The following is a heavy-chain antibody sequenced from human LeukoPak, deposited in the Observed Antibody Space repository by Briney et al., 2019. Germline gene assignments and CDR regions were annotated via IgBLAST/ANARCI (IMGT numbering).Heavy chain of an antibody. CDR2: IKSKADGETI. D-gene: IGHD1-20*01. CDR3: STLTSRGLSDS. Sequence: GGSLRLSCAASGFTFTNAWMNWVRQAPGKGLEWVGRIKSKADGETIDYAAPVNGRFTFSRDDSKNMLYLQMNSLKSEDTAVYYCSTLTSRGLSDSWGQGTLVTVSS. CDR1: GFTFTNAW. J-gene: IGHJ4*02. V-gene: IGHV3-15*07.